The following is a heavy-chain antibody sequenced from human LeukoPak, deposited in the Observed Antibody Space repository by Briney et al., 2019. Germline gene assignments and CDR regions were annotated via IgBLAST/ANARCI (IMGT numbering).Heavy chain of an antibody. Sequence: GGSLRLSCAASGFTFSSYSMNWVRQAPGKGLEWVSSISSSSSYIYYADSVKGRFTISRDNAKNSLYLQMNSLRAEDTAVYYCASQYCSSTSCYAFFDYWGQGTLVTVSS. CDR2: ISSSSSYI. CDR1: GFTFSSYS. J-gene: IGHJ4*02. V-gene: IGHV3-21*01. D-gene: IGHD2-2*01. CDR3: ASQYCSSTSCYAFFDY.